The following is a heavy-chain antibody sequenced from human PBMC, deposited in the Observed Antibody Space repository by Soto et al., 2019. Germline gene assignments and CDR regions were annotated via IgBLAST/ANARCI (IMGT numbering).Heavy chain of an antibody. Sequence: SETLSLTCTVSGGSISSSSYYWGWIRQPPGKGLEWIGSIYYSGSTYYNPSLKSRVTISVDTSKNQFSLKLSSVTAADTAVYYCARTGPFNWFDPWGQGTLVNVSS. CDR3: ARTGPFNWFDP. CDR2: IYYSGST. J-gene: IGHJ5*02. CDR1: GGSISSSSYY. V-gene: IGHV4-39*01.